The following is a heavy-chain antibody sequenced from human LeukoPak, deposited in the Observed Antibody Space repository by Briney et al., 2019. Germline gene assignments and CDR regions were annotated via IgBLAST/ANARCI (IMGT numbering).Heavy chain of an antibody. CDR1: GYSISSGYY. J-gene: IGHJ3*02. CDR3: ARVTVAANDAFDI. V-gene: IGHV4-38-2*02. CDR2: IYHSGST. D-gene: IGHD6-19*01. Sequence: PSETLSLTCTVSGYSISSGYYWGWIRQPPGKGLEWIGSIYHSGSTYYNPSLKSRVTMSVDTSKNQFSLKLSSVTAADTAVYYCARVTVAANDAFDIWGQGTMVTVSS.